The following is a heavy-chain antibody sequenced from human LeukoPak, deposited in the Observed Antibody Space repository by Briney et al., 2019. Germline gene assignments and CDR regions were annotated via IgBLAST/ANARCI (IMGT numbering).Heavy chain of an antibody. Sequence: SETLSLTCAVYGGSFSGYYWSWIRRPPGKGLEWIGEINHSGSTNYNPSLKSRVTISVDTSKNQFSPKLSSVTAADTAVYYCARGRVVYCSSTSCPRYYYYMDVWGKGTTVTVSS. D-gene: IGHD2-2*01. CDR3: ARGRVVYCSSTSCPRYYYYMDV. J-gene: IGHJ6*03. CDR2: INHSGST. CDR1: GGSFSGYY. V-gene: IGHV4-34*01.